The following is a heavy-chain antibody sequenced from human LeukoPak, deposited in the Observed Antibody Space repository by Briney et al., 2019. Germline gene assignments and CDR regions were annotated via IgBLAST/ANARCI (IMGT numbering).Heavy chain of an antibody. CDR3: ARLTPQGITMIDDAFDI. D-gene: IGHD3-22*01. CDR1: GYTFTSYD. J-gene: IGHJ3*02. V-gene: IGHV1-8*01. CDR2: MNANSGNT. Sequence: ASVKVSCKASGYTFTSYDINWVRQATGQGLEWMGWMNANSGNTGYAQKVQGRVTMTRNTSISTAYMELSSLRSEDTAVYYCARLTPQGITMIDDAFDIWGQGTMVTVSS.